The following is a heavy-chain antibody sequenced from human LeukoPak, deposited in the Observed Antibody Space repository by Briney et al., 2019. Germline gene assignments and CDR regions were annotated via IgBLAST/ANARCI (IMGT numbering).Heavy chain of an antibody. CDR1: GFTVSTNC. Sequence: GGSLRLSCAASGFTVSTNCMTWVRQAPGKGLEWVSTIYSGGTTYYADSVMGRFTISRHNSRNALYLQMNSLRAEDTAVYYCARVDTVMAYYFDLWGQGTLVTVSS. D-gene: IGHD5-18*01. V-gene: IGHV3-53*04. CDR3: ARVDTVMAYYFDL. CDR2: IYSGGTT. J-gene: IGHJ4*02.